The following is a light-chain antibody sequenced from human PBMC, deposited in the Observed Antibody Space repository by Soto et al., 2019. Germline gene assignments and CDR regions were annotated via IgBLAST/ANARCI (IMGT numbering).Light chain of an antibody. CDR3: ASYAGSNNLV. CDR1: SSDVGGYNY. J-gene: IGLJ2*01. CDR2: EVS. V-gene: IGLV2-8*01. Sequence: QSALTQPPSASGSPGQSVTISCTGTSSDVGGYNYVSWYQQHPGKAPKLMIYEVSKRPSGVPDRLSCSKSGNTASLTVSGLQAEDEADYYCASYAGSNNLVFGGGTKLTVL.